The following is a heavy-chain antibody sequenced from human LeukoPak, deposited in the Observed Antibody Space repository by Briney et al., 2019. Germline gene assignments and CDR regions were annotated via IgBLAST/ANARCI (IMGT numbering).Heavy chain of an antibody. CDR3: ARENYDFWSGYYTGLFDP. D-gene: IGHD3-3*01. CDR1: GFTFSSYG. Sequence: GGSLRLSCAASGFTFSSYGMHWGRQAPGKGLEWVAVISYDGSNKYYADSVKGRFTISRDNSKNTLYLQMNSLRAEDTAVYYWARENYDFWSGYYTGLFDPLGQGTLGNGSS. J-gene: IGHJ5*02. V-gene: IGHV3-30*03. CDR2: ISYDGSNK.